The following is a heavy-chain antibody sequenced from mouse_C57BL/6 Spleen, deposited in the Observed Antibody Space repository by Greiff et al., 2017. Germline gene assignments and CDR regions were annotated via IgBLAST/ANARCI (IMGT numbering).Heavy chain of an antibody. D-gene: IGHD2-1*01. CDR2: IDPSDSET. V-gene: IGHV1-52*01. CDR1: GYTFTSYW. J-gene: IGHJ1*03. CDR3: ARSPYGNYFNLYFDV. Sequence: QVQLQQPGAELVRPGSSVKLSCKASGYTFTSYWMHWVKQRPIQGLEWIGNIDPSDSETHYNQKFKDKATLTVDKYSSTAYMQLSSLTSEDSAVYYCARSPYGNYFNLYFDVWGTGTTVTVSA.